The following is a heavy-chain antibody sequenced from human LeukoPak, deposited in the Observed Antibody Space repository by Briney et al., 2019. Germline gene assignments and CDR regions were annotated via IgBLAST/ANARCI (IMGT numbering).Heavy chain of an antibody. D-gene: IGHD3-10*01. CDR3: AHSSRSYYGSGSYYPFDY. Sequence: SGPTLVNPTQTLTLTCTFSGFSLSTSGVGVGWIRQPPGKALEWLALIYWDDDKRYSPSLKSRLTITKDTSKNQVVLTMTNMDPVDTATYYCAHSSRSYYGSGSYYPFDYWGQGTLVTVSS. V-gene: IGHV2-5*02. CDR2: IYWDDDK. J-gene: IGHJ4*02. CDR1: GFSLSTSGVG.